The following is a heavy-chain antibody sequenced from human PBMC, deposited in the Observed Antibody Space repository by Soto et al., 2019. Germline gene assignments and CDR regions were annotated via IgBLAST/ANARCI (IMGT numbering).Heavy chain of an antibody. V-gene: IGHV1-18*01. Sequence: ASVKVSCKASGYTFTSYGISWVRQAPGQGLEWMGWISAYNGNTNYAQKLQGRVTMTTDTSTSTAYMELRSLRSDDTAVYYCARAHDYSNTGTFDYWGQGTLVTVSS. CDR2: ISAYNGNT. CDR1: GYTFTSYG. D-gene: IGHD4-4*01. J-gene: IGHJ4*02. CDR3: ARAHDYSNTGTFDY.